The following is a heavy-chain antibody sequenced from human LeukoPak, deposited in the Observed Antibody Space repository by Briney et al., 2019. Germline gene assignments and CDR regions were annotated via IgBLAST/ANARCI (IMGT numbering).Heavy chain of an antibody. CDR2: MNPNSGNT. J-gene: IGHJ4*02. Sequence: GASVKVSCKASGYTFTSYDINWVRQATGQGLEWMGWMNPNSGNTGYAQKFQGRVTITRNTSISTAYMELGSLRSEDTAVYYCARGKHGQLLWFYWGQGTLVTVSS. D-gene: IGHD2-2*01. V-gene: IGHV1-8*03. CDR1: GYTFTSYD. CDR3: ARGKHGQLLWFY.